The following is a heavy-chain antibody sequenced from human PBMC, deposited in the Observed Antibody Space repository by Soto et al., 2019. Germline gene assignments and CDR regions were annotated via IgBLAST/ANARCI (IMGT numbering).Heavy chain of an antibody. CDR2: INPSGGST. CDR3: ARDGDYSTSWYNWFDP. V-gene: IGHV1-46*01. CDR1: GYTFTSYY. J-gene: IGHJ5*02. D-gene: IGHD6-13*01. Sequence: SVQVSCKASGYTFTSYYMHWVRQAPGQGLEWMGIINPSGGSTSYAQKFQGRVTMTRDTSTSTVYMELSSLRSEDTAVYYCARDGDYSTSWYNWFDPWGQGTLVTVSS.